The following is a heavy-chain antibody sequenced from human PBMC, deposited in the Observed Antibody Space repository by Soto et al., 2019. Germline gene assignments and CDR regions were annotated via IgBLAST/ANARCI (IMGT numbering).Heavy chain of an antibody. CDR1: GGSISSYY. V-gene: IGHV4-59*03. CDR3: AAYIWGNAFDI. J-gene: IGHJ3*02. D-gene: IGHD3-16*01. Sequence: PSETLSLSCTVSGGSISSYYLSWIRQSPGKGLEWIGFIYYSGSTNYNPSLKSRVTISVDTSKNQFSLKLSSVTAADTAVYYCAAYIWGNAFDIWGQGTMVTVSS. CDR2: IYYSGST.